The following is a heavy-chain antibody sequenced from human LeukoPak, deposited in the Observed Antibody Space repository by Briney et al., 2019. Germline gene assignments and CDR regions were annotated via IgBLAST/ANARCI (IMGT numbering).Heavy chain of an antibody. J-gene: IGHJ6*02. CDR3: ARDSITGTTVYYYGMDV. CDR1: GCSVSSNSDD. Sequence: SQTLSLTCAISGCSVSSNSDDWNWIRQSPSRGLEWLGRTYYRSKWYYDYAVSVKSRITINTDTSKNQFSLPLNSVTPEGTAVYSCARDSITGTTVYYYGMDVWGQATTVTVSS. V-gene: IGHV6-1*01. CDR2: TYYRSKWYY. D-gene: IGHD1-7*01.